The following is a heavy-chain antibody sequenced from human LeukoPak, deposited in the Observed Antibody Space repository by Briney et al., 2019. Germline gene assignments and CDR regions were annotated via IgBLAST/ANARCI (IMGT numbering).Heavy chain of an antibody. CDR1: GYSFTSCW. V-gene: IGHV5-51*01. D-gene: IGHD3-10*01. CDR2: INPGDSDT. CDR3: ARQPGAGWFDP. Sequence: GESLKISCKGFGYSFTSCWIGWVRQMPGKGLEWMAIINPGDSDTRYSPSFQGQVTISADKSISTVYLQWGSLKASDTAMYYCARQPGAGWFDPWGQGTLVTVSS. J-gene: IGHJ5*02.